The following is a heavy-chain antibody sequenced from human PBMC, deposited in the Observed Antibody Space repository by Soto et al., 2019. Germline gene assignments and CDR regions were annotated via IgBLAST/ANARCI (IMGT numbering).Heavy chain of an antibody. J-gene: IGHJ4*02. V-gene: IGHV4-4*02. CDR2: IHPSGRT. CDR3: ARGGDWSFDY. Sequence: SETLSLTCAVTGDRISRDKWCTWVRQSPHKGLEWIGEIHPSGRTNYNPSLKSRTTMSVDKANNQFSLQLKSVTAADTAVYYCARGGDWSFDYWGQGALVT. D-gene: IGHD2-21*02. CDR1: GDRISRDKW.